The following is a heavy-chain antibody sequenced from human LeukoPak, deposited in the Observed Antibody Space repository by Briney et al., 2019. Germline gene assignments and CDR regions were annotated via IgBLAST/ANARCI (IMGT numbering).Heavy chain of an antibody. V-gene: IGHV3-21*01. D-gene: IGHD3-10*01. Sequence: GGSLRLSCAASGFTFSSYSMNWVRQAPGKGLEWVSSISSSSSYIYYADSAKGRFTISRDNAKNSLYLQMNSLRAEDTAVYYCARVTNYYHSLIDYWGQGTLVTVSS. J-gene: IGHJ4*02. CDR1: GFTFSSYS. CDR3: ARVTNYYHSLIDY. CDR2: ISSSSSYI.